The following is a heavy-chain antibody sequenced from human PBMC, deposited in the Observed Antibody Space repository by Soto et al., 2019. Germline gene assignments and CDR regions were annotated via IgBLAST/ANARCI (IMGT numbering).Heavy chain of an antibody. J-gene: IGHJ4*02. CDR1: GYSFTSYW. CDR3: ARHMYDCISGPCFFAY. Sequence: GESLKISCKGSGYSFTSYWIGWVRQMPGKGLEWMGIIYPGDSDTRYSPSFQGQVTISADKSISTAYLQWSSLKASDTAMYYCARHMYDCISGPCFFAYWGQGTLVPVSS. D-gene: IGHD3-3*01. V-gene: IGHV5-51*01. CDR2: IYPGDSDT.